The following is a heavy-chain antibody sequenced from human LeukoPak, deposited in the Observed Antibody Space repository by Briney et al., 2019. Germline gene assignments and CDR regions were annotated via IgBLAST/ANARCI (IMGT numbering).Heavy chain of an antibody. Sequence: SETLSLTCAVYGGSFSGYYWSWIRQPPGKGLEWIGEINHSGSTYYNPSLKSRVTISVDTSKNQFSLKLSSVTAADTAVYYCARAYPYDSSGYYYDAFDIWGQGTMVTVSS. CDR1: GGSFSGYY. J-gene: IGHJ3*02. CDR2: INHSGST. CDR3: ARAYPYDSSGYYYDAFDI. V-gene: IGHV4-34*01. D-gene: IGHD3-22*01.